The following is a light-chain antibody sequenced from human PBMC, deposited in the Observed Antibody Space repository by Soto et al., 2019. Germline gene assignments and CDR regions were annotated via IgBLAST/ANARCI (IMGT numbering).Light chain of an antibody. J-gene: IGKJ1*01. V-gene: IGKV3-20*01. CDR3: QQYGSSGT. Sequence: EIVLTQSPGTLSLSPGERATLSCRASQTVSSSYLAWFQQKPGQAPRLLIYGASYRATGIPDRFSGSGSGTDFTLTISRLEPEDFAVYYCQQYGSSGTFGQGTKVEIK. CDR1: QTVSSSY. CDR2: GAS.